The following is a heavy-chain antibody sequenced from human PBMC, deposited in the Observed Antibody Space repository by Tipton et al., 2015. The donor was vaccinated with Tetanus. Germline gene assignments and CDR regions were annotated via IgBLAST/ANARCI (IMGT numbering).Heavy chain of an antibody. D-gene: IGHD5-18*01. V-gene: IGHV4-30-4*01. CDR3: ARHLTYTYTSRYFDY. CDR1: GASIKNSPYF. Sequence: TLSLTCSVSGASIKNSPYFWNWIRHSPGKGLEWIGYIYYSGSTFYNPSLKSRVTMSVDTSKNQFSLNLTSVTAADTAVYYCARHLTYTYTSRYFDYWGLGTLVTVSS. J-gene: IGHJ4*02. CDR2: IYYSGST.